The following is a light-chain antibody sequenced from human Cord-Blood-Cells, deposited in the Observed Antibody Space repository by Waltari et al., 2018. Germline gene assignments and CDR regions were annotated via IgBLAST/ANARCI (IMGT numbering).Light chain of an antibody. V-gene: IGLV3-27*01. Sequence: SYELTQPSSVSVSPGQTARITCSGDVLAKKYARWFQQKPGQAPVLVIYKDSERPSGIPERFSGSSSGTTVTLTISGAQVEDEADYYCYSAADNNLRVFGEGTKLTVL. CDR2: KDS. J-gene: IGLJ2*01. CDR3: YSAADNNLRV. CDR1: VLAKKY.